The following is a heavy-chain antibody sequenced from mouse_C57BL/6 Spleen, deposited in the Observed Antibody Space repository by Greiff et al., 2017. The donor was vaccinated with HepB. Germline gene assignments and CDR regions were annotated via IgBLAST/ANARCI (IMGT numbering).Heavy chain of an antibody. CDR2: SSDGGSYT. D-gene: IGHD4-1*01. J-gene: IGHJ2*01. V-gene: IGHV5-4*01. CDR3: ARDLTGTPFDY. CDR1: GFTFSSYA. Sequence: EVKLMESGGGLVKPGGSLKLSCAASGFTFSSYAMSWVRQTPEKRLEWVATSSDGGSYTYYPDNVKGRFTISRDNAKNNLYLQMSHLKSEDTAMYYCARDLTGTPFDYWGQGTTLTVSS.